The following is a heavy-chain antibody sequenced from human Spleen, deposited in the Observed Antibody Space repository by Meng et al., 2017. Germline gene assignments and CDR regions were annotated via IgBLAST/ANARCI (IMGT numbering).Heavy chain of an antibody. V-gene: IGHV4-4*02. CDR1: GDSISSRDW. Sequence: QVQLQRWGAGLLKPSGTLSLTCAVSGDSISSRDWWSWVRQPPGKGLEWIGEISQGSGRTNYNPSLKSRVTISLDKSKNQFSLNVNSVTAADTAVYYCVRNEGYSFGAWGQGTLVTVSS. CDR2: ISQGSGRT. CDR3: VRNEGYSFGA. J-gene: IGHJ5*02. D-gene: IGHD2-21*01.